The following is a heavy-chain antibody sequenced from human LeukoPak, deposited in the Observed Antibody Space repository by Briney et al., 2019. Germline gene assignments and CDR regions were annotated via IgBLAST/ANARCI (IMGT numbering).Heavy chain of an antibody. J-gene: IGHJ3*02. D-gene: IGHD1-26*01. V-gene: IGHV3-23*01. CDR3: ARALVGAILHAFDI. CDR1: GFTFSNYA. Sequence: GGSLRLSCAGSGFTFSNYAMSWVRQAPGKGLEWVSTISDSGGSTYYADSLKGRFTISRGNSKNTLYLQMNSLRAEDTAVFYCARALVGAILHAFDIWGQGTMVTVSS. CDR2: ISDSGGST.